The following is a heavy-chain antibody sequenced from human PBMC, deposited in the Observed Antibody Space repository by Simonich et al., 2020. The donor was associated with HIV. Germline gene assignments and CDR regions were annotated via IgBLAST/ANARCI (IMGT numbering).Heavy chain of an antibody. D-gene: IGHD5-12*01. V-gene: IGHV4-34*01. CDR2: INHSEYT. Sequence: QVQLQQWGAGLLKPSETLSLTCAVYVRPFTAYYWTWIRQPPGKGLEWIGDINHSEYTNYNPSLKSRLTISIDTSKNQFSLKLSSVTAADTAVYYCARRTGYDLDYWGQGTLVTVSS. CDR3: ARRTGYDLDY. J-gene: IGHJ4*02. CDR1: VRPFTAYY.